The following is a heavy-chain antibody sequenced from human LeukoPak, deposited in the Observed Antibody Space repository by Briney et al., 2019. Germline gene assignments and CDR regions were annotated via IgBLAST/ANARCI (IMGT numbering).Heavy chain of an antibody. V-gene: IGHV3-15*01. CDR3: TTDQVVVVPAEIMVVDY. CDR1: GFTFSNAW. Sequence: GGSLRLSCAASGFTFSNAWMSWVRQAPGKGLEWVGRIKSKTDGGTTDYAAPVKGRFTISRDDSKNTLYLQMNSLRTEDTAVYYCTTDQVVVVPAEIMVVDYWGQGTLVTVSS. D-gene: IGHD2-2*01. J-gene: IGHJ4*02. CDR2: IKSKTDGGTT.